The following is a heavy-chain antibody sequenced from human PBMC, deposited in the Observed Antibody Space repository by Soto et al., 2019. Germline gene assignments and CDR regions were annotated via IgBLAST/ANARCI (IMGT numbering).Heavy chain of an antibody. J-gene: IGHJ5*02. CDR2: IYYSGST. Sequence: ASETLSLTCTVSGGSISSYYWSWIRQPPGKGLEWIGYIYYSGSTNYNPSLKSRVTISVDTSKNQFSLKLSSVTAADTAVYYCARDIGWYYYDSSGTKNWFDPWGQGTLVTVSS. CDR3: ARDIGWYYYDSSGTKNWFDP. V-gene: IGHV4-59*12. CDR1: GGSISSYY. D-gene: IGHD3-22*01.